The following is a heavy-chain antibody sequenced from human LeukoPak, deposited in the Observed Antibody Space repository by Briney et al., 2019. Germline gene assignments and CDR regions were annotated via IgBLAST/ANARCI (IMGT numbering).Heavy chain of an antibody. D-gene: IGHD3-10*01. CDR1: GGSISSSSYY. J-gene: IGHJ4*02. V-gene: IGHV4-39*07. CDR3: ARESTNLLWFGESPSDY. Sequence: SETLSLTCTVSGGSISSSSYYWGGIRQPPGKGLEWIGRIYYSGSTYYNPSLKSRVTISVNTSKNQFSLKLSSVTAADTAVYYCARESTNLLWFGESPSDYWGQGTLVSVSS. CDR2: IYYSGST.